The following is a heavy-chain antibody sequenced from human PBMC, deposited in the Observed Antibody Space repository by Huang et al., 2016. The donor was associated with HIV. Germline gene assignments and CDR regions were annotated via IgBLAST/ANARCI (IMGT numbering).Heavy chain of an antibody. CDR2: IYDMGNG. D-gene: IGHD4-17*01. V-gene: IGHV4-39*01. CDR1: GGSISSSSYY. CDR3: ASRTTVTTTSNYHYFYMDV. Sequence: QLQLQESGPGLVKPSETLSLTCTVSGGSISSSSYYWGWIRPSPGKCLEWIGSIYDMGNGYYNPSLKSRVTMSLDRSSNQFSLKMHSVTAADTAVYYCASRTTVTTTSNYHYFYMDVWGKGTTVIVSS. J-gene: IGHJ6*03.